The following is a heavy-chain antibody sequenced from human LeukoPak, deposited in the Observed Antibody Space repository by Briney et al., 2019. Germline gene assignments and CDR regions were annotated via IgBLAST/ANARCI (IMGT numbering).Heavy chain of an antibody. CDR1: GYSISSGYY. D-gene: IGHD3-10*01. Sequence: PSETLSLTCAVSGYSISSGYYCGWIRQPPGKGLEWIGSIYHSGSTYYNPSLKSRVTISVDTSKNQFSLKLSSVTAADTAVYYCATIRRGWAPYYFDYWGQGTLVTVSS. J-gene: IGHJ4*02. V-gene: IGHV4-38-2*01. CDR3: ATIRRGWAPYYFDY. CDR2: IYHSGST.